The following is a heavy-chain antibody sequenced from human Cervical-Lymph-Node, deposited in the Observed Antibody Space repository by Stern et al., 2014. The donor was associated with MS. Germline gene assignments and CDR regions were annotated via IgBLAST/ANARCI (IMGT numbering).Heavy chain of an antibody. V-gene: IGHV4-39*01. CDR2: IYYSGST. Sequence: QLQLQESGPGLVKPSETLSLTCTVSGGSISSSSYYWGWIRQPPGKGLEWIGRIYYSGSTYYNPSLKSRVTISVDTSKHQFSLKLSSVTAADTAVYYCARWAYSSGWYNWFDPWGQGTLVTVSS. J-gene: IGHJ5*02. CDR1: GGSISSSSYY. D-gene: IGHD3-22*01. CDR3: ARWAYSSGWYNWFDP.